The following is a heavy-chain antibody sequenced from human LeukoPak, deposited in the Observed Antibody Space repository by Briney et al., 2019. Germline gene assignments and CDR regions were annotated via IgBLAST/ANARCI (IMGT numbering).Heavy chain of an antibody. V-gene: IGHV3-21*01. D-gene: IGHD1-26*01. Sequence: GGSLRLSCAASGFTFSSYSMNWVRQAPGKGLEWVSSISSSSSYIYYADSVKGRFTISRDNAKNSLYLQMNSLRAEDTAVYYCARDRAVGATPYFDYWGQGTLVTVSS. CDR1: GFTFSSYS. J-gene: IGHJ4*02. CDR3: ARDRAVGATPYFDY. CDR2: ISSSSSYI.